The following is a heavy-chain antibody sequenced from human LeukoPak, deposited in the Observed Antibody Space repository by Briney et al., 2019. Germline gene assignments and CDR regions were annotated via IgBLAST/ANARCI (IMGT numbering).Heavy chain of an antibody. D-gene: IGHD6-25*01. CDR2: IYFNGNI. CDR3: AGLHFASAEEFDP. V-gene: IGHV4-59*08. CDR1: GSSINGHW. J-gene: IGHJ5*02. Sequence: SETLSLTCTVSGSSINGHWWSWIRQPPGKGLEWIGFIYFNGNILYNPFLKSRVTLSVDTFNNQFSLGLTSVTAADTAVYYCAGLHFASAEEFDPWDQGTLVTVSS.